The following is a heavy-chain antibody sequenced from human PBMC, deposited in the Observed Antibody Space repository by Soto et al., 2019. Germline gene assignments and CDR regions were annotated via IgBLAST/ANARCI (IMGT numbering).Heavy chain of an antibody. CDR2: ISSSSSYI. Sequence: GGSLRLSCAASGFTFSSYSMNWVCQAPGKGLEWVSSISSSSSYIYYADSVKGRFTISRDNAKNSLYLQMNSLRAEDTAVYYCARDRILKESYDFWSGYYARPPYYYYGMDVWGQGTTVTVSS. CDR3: ARDRILKESYDFWSGYYARPPYYYYGMDV. J-gene: IGHJ6*02. V-gene: IGHV3-21*01. CDR1: GFTFSSYS. D-gene: IGHD3-3*01.